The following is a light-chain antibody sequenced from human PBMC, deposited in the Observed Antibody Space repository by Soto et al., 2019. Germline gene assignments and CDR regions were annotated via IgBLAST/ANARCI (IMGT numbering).Light chain of an antibody. J-gene: IGKJ3*01. V-gene: IGKV3-11*01. CDR2: DAS. CDR1: QSVSGY. Sequence: EIVLTQSPATLSLSPGERATLSCRASQSVSGYLAWYQQKPGQAPRLLIVDASNRAAGVPARFSGSGSGTDFTLTISSLEPEDFAVYYCQQRSDWHPDFGPATKVDI. CDR3: QQRSDWHPD.